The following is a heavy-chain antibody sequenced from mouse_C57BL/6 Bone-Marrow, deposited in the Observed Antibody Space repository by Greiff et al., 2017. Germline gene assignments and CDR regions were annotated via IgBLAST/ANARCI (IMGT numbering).Heavy chain of an antibody. D-gene: IGHD2-12*01. CDR1: GYTFTSYW. CDR3: ARDDAAWFAY. Sequence: QVQLQQPGAELVRPGSSVKLSCKASGYTFTSYWMHWVKQRPIQGLEWIGNIDPSDSETNYNQKFKDKATLTVDTSSSTAYMQLSSLTSEDSAVYYCARDDAAWFAYWGQGTLVTVSA. J-gene: IGHJ3*01. V-gene: IGHV1-52*01. CDR2: IDPSDSET.